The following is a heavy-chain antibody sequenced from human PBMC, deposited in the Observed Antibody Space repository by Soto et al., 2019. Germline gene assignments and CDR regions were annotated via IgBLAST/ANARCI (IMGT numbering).Heavy chain of an antibody. D-gene: IGHD3-22*01. V-gene: IGHV3-21*01. J-gene: IGHJ4*02. Sequence: PGGSLRLSCAASGFTFSRYSMNWVRQAPGKGLEWVSSVSSSSSHMYYADSVKGRLTISRDNAKNSLFLQMNSLRAEDTAVYYCAGEGSYDTMDYWGLGTLVTVSS. CDR2: VSSSSSHM. CDR3: AGEGSYDTMDY. CDR1: GFTFSRYS.